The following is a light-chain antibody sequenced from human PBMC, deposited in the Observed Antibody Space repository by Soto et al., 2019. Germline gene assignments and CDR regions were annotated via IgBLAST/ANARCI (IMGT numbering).Light chain of an antibody. CDR2: GAS. CDR3: QQYGSSPLT. CDR1: QSVSSTY. Sequence: EIVWTQTPGTLSLSLGERATLSCMASQSVSSTYLAWYQQKPGQAPRLLIYGASSRATGIPDRFSGSGSGTDFTLTISRLEPEDFAVYYCQQYGSSPLTFGQGTKVDIK. J-gene: IGKJ1*01. V-gene: IGKV3-20*01.